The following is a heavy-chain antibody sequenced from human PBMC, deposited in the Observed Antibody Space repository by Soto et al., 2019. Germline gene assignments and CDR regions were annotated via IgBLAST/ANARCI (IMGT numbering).Heavy chain of an antibody. D-gene: IGHD6-6*01. CDR2: IYPGDSDT. Sequence: GESLKISFKGSGYSFTSYWIGWVRQMPGKGLEWMGIIYPGDSDTRYSPSFQGQVTISADKSISTAYLQWSSLKASDTAMYYCARHTASSSSGRWFDPWGQGTLVTVSS. V-gene: IGHV5-51*01. J-gene: IGHJ5*02. CDR1: GYSFTSYW. CDR3: ARHTASSSSGRWFDP.